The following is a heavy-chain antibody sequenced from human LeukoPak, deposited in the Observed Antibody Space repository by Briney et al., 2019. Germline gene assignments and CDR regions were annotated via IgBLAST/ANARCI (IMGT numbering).Heavy chain of an antibody. CDR3: AQNGQSGFSFDP. CDR1: GGSIRSYY. Sequence: SETLSLTCSVSGGSIRSYYWSWIRQPPGKGLEWIGYIYYSGSTNYNPSLKSRVTISVDTSKNQFSLKLSSVTAADTAVYYCAQNGQSGFSFDPWGQGTLVTVSS. V-gene: IGHV4-59*08. CDR2: IYYSGST. D-gene: IGHD2-8*01. J-gene: IGHJ5*02.